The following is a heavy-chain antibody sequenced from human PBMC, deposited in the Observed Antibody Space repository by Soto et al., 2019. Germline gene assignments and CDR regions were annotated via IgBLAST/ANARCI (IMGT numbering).Heavy chain of an antibody. Sequence: GGSLRLSCAASGFTFSSYSMNWVRQAPGKGLEWVSYISSSSSTIYYADSVKGRFTISRDNAKNSLYLQMNSLRDEDTAVYYCARSELLWFGLIFDYWGQGTLVPVSS. CDR2: ISSSSSTI. V-gene: IGHV3-48*02. CDR3: ARSELLWFGLIFDY. CDR1: GFTFSSYS. J-gene: IGHJ4*02. D-gene: IGHD3-10*01.